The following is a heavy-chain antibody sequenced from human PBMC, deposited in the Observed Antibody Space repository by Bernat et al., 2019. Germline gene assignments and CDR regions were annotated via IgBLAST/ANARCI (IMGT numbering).Heavy chain of an antibody. D-gene: IGHD3-10*01. J-gene: IGHJ4*02. Sequence: EVQLLESGGDLVQPGGSLRLSCAASGFTFSSNAMSWVRQAPGRGLEWVSSISGSGGSTYYVDSVKGRFTISRDSSKSTQYLQMNSLRPEDTAGYCGAENPFGSGQFPPDYWGQGTLVTVSS. CDR2: ISGSGGST. V-gene: IGHV3-23*01. CDR1: GFTFSSNA. CDR3: AENPFGSGQFPPDY.